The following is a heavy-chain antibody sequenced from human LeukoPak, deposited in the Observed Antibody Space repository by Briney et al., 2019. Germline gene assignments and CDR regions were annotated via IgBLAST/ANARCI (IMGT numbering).Heavy chain of an antibody. Sequence: PSETLSLTCAVYSGSFSAYYWSWIRQPPGKGLEWIGEINHSGSTNYNPSLKSRVTILVDTSKNQFSLKLSSVTAADTAVYYCAREGVGLAIGDYWGQGTLVTVSP. D-gene: IGHD3-16*01. J-gene: IGHJ4*02. CDR2: INHSGST. CDR3: AREGVGLAIGDY. V-gene: IGHV4-34*01. CDR1: SGSFSAYY.